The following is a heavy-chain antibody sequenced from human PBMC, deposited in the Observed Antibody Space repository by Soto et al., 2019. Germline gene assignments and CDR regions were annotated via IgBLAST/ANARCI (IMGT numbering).Heavy chain of an antibody. Sequence: RLSCAASGFTFSSYGMHWVRQAPGKGLEWVAVISYDGSNKYYADSVKGRFTISRDNSKNTLYLQMNSLRAEDTAVYYCAKDGIPYCSGGSCSYYFDYWGQGTLVTVSS. V-gene: IGHV3-30*18. CDR3: AKDGIPYCSGGSCSYYFDY. CDR2: ISYDGSNK. J-gene: IGHJ4*02. D-gene: IGHD2-15*01. CDR1: GFTFSSYG.